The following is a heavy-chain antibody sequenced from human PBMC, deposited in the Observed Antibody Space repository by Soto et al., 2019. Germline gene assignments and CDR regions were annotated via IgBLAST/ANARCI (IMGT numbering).Heavy chain of an antibody. J-gene: IGHJ6*02. CDR3: ASRGYSYGFSLGMDV. CDR2: IYYSGST. CDR1: GGSISSGGYF. V-gene: IGHV4-31*03. Sequence: QVQLQESGPGLVKPSQTLSLTCTVSGGSISSGGYFWSWIRQHPGKGLEWIGYIYYSGSTYYNPSLKSRVTISVDTSKNQFSLKLSSVTAADTAVYYCASRGYSYGFSLGMDVWGQGTTVTVSS. D-gene: IGHD5-18*01.